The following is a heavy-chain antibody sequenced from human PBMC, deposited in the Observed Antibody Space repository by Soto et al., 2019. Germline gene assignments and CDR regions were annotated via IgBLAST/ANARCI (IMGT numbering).Heavy chain of an antibody. J-gene: IGHJ4*02. D-gene: IGHD6-6*01. Sequence: ASVKVSCKASGYTFTGYYMHWVRQAPGQGHEWMGWINPNSGGTNYAQKFQGRVTMTRDTSISTAYMELSRLRSDDTAVYYCASSRLSSIEARSWGQRTLVTVSS. V-gene: IGHV1-2*02. CDR2: INPNSGGT. CDR1: GYTFTGYY. CDR3: ASSRLSSIEARS.